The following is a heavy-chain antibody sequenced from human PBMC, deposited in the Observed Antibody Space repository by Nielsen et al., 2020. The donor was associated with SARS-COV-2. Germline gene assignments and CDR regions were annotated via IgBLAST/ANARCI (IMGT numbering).Heavy chain of an antibody. Sequence: GESLKISCAASGFKFSSYDMHWVRQATGKGLEWVSSIDSSGYTYYAGSVKGRFTVSRENAMNSLYLQMNSLRAGDTAVYYCARLPHGYTYGRYYYYGLDVWGQGTTVTVSS. CDR1: GFKFSSYD. V-gene: IGHV3-13*04. D-gene: IGHD5-18*01. CDR3: ARLPHGYTYGRYYYYGLDV. J-gene: IGHJ6*02. CDR2: IDSSGYT.